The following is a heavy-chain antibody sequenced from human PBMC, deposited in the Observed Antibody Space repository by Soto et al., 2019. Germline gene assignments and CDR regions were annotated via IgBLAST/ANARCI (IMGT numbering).Heavy chain of an antibody. D-gene: IGHD1-26*01. Sequence: QVQLVQSGAEVKKPGASVKVSCKASGYTFTSYGISWVRQAPGQGLEWMGWISAYNGNTNYAQKLQGRVTMTTDTSTSTAYMELRSLRSDDTAVYYCARDLRKWELIGDYYYGMDVWGQGTTVTVSS. J-gene: IGHJ6*02. CDR2: ISAYNGNT. CDR3: ARDLRKWELIGDYYYGMDV. V-gene: IGHV1-18*01. CDR1: GYTFTSYG.